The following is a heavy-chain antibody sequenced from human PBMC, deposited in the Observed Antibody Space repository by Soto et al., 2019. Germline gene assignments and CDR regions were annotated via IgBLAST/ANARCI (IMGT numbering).Heavy chain of an antibody. D-gene: IGHD2-15*01. CDR1: GFTFSSYG. CDR3: ARDGYCSGGSCYSVPVFDY. V-gene: IGHV3-33*01. Sequence: QVQLVESGGGVVQPGRSLRLSCAASGFTFSSYGMHWVRQAPGKGLEWVAVIWYDGSNKYYADSVKGRFTISRDNSKNTLYLQMNSRSAEDTAVYYCARDGYCSGGSCYSVPVFDYWGQGTLVTVSS. J-gene: IGHJ4*02. CDR2: IWYDGSNK.